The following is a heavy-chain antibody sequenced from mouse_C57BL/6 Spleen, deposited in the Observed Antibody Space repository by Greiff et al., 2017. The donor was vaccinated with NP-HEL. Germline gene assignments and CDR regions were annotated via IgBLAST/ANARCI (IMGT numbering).Heavy chain of an antibody. Sequence: QVTLKESGPGILQSSQTLSLTCSFSGFSLSTSGMGVSWIRQPSGKGLEWLAHLYWDDDKRYNPSLTSRPTISKDTSRNQVFLKITSVDTADTATYYCARRRDYGSSYEDWFAYWGQGTLVTVSA. J-gene: IGHJ3*01. CDR2: LYWDDDK. CDR1: GFSLSTSGMG. D-gene: IGHD1-1*01. V-gene: IGHV8-12*01. CDR3: ARRRDYGSSYEDWFAY.